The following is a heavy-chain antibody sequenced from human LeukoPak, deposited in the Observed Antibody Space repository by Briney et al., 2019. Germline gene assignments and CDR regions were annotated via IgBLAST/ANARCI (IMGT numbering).Heavy chain of an antibody. CDR2: ISYSGDDT. Sequence: RGSLRLSCAASGFTFSNYAMSWVRQAPGKGLEWVSSISYSGDDTYYADSVKGRFTISRDKSKNTLYLQMSSLRAEDTALYYCAVNWNLDYWGQGTLVTISS. V-gene: IGHV3-23*01. D-gene: IGHD1-1*01. CDR3: AVNWNLDY. J-gene: IGHJ4*02. CDR1: GFTFSNYA.